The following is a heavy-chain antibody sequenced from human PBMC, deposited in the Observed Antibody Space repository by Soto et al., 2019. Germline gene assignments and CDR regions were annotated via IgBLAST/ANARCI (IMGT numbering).Heavy chain of an antibody. V-gene: IGHV4-59*01. J-gene: IGHJ4*02. D-gene: IGHD1-1*01. Sequence: PSETLSLTCTVSGGSISSYYWSWIRQPPGKGLEWIGYIYYSGSTNYNPSLKSRVTISVDTSKNQFSLKLSSVTAADTAVYYCARGGLERRADYFDYWGQGTLVTVSS. CDR3: ARGGLERRADYFDY. CDR2: IYYSGST. CDR1: GGSISSYY.